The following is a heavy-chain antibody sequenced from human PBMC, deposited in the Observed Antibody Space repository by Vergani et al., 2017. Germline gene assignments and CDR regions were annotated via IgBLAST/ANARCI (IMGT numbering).Heavy chain of an antibody. CDR1: GFTFSSYG. CDR2: IWYDGSNK. J-gene: IGHJ2*01. Sequence: QVQLVESGGGVVQPGRSLRLSCAASGFTFSSYGMHWVRQAPGKGLEWVAVIWYDGSNKYYADSVKGRFTISRDNSKNTLYLQMNSLRAEDTAVYYCARAPRILGYFDLWGRGTLVTVSS. D-gene: IGHD3-3*02. CDR3: ARAPRILGYFDL. V-gene: IGHV3-33*01.